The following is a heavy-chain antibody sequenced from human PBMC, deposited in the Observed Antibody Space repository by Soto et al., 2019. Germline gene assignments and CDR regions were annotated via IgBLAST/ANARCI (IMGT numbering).Heavy chain of an antibody. V-gene: IGHV3-23*01. J-gene: IGHJ5*02. D-gene: IGHD3-22*01. CDR2: ISGSGGST. CDR1: GFSFSSYA. CDR3: PKDRHTYYYGGCGPVNWFDA. Sequence: AESLSLSCAASGFSFSSYALSWVRQPPGKGLECPSAISGSGGSTDHAGPVKDRLTTSRDNSKNTLYLQVNRLRAEDTAVYYCPKDRHTYYYGGCGPVNWFDAWGQGTPVTVSS.